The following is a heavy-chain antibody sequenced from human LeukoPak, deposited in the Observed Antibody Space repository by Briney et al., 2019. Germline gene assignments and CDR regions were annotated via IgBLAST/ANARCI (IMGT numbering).Heavy chain of an antibody. J-gene: IGHJ5*02. Sequence: GGSLKLSCAASGFTFSSYWMSWVRQAPGKGLEWVANIKQDGREKYYVDSVKGRFTISRDNAKNSLYLQMNSLRAEDTAVYYCARDDCSSISCYHNWFDPWGQGTLVTVSS. CDR3: ARDDCSSISCYHNWFDP. V-gene: IGHV3-7*01. CDR2: IKQDGREK. D-gene: IGHD2-2*01. CDR1: GFTFSSYW.